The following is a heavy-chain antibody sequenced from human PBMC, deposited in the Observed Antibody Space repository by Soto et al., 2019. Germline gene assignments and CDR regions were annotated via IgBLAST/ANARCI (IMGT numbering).Heavy chain of an antibody. Sequence: PGGSLRLSCVGSGFTFSSYAMSWVRQAPGKGLEWVSAISGSGGSTYYADSVKGRFTISRDNSKNTLYLQMNSLRDEDTAVYYCAREVRDTAVADFDYWGQGTLVTVSS. CDR1: GFTFSSYA. D-gene: IGHD5-18*01. J-gene: IGHJ4*02. CDR2: ISGSGGST. V-gene: IGHV3-23*01. CDR3: AREVRDTAVADFDY.